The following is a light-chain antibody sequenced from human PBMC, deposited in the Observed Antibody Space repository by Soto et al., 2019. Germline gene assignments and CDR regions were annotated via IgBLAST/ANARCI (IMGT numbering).Light chain of an antibody. CDR3: AAWDDSLSGVV. V-gene: IGLV1-47*01. CDR2: RNK. Sequence: QSVVTQPPSASGTPGQRVTISCSGSRSNIGSNYVYWYQQFPGTAPKLLIYRNKERPSGVPDRFAGSKSGTSASLAISGLRSEDEADYYCAAWDDSLSGVVFGGGTKLTVL. CDR1: RSNIGSNY. J-gene: IGLJ2*01.